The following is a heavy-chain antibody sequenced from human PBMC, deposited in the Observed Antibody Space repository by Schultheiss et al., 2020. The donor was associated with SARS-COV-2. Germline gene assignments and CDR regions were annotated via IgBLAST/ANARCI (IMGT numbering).Heavy chain of an antibody. V-gene: IGHV4-38-2*02. Sequence: SETLSLTCNVSGYSIRSGYYWGWIRQPPGKGLEWIGEINHSGSTNYNPSLKSRVTISVDTSKNQFSLKLSSVTAADTAVYYCARGHGWFDPWGQGTLVTVSS. CDR1: GYSIRSGYY. CDR2: INHSGST. CDR3: ARGHGWFDP. J-gene: IGHJ5*02.